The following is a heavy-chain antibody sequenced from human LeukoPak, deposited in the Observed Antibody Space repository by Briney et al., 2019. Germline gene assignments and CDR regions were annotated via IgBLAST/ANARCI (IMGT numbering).Heavy chain of an antibody. D-gene: IGHD3-22*01. Sequence: GGSLRLSCAASGFTFSSYGMHWVRQAPGKGLEWVAVIWYDGSNKYYADSVKGRFTISRDNSKNTLYLQMNSLRAEDTAVYYCAREGRYYDSSGYLDYWGQGTLVTVSS. V-gene: IGHV3-33*01. J-gene: IGHJ4*02. CDR2: IWYDGSNK. CDR1: GFTFSSYG. CDR3: AREGRYYDSSGYLDY.